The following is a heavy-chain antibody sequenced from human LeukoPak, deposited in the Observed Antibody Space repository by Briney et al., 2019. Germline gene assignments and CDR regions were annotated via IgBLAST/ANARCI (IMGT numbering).Heavy chain of an antibody. J-gene: IGHJ4*02. CDR3: AEDREGLSSGYDLEYFDY. CDR1: GFTFSSYA. Sequence: PGGSLRLSCAASGFTFSSYAMNWVRQAPGKGLEWVSAISGGGGTTYYADSVKGRSTISRDNSKNTLFLQMNSLRAEDTAVYYCAEDREGLSSGYDLEYFDYWGQGTLVTVSS. D-gene: IGHD5-12*01. CDR2: ISGGGGTT. V-gene: IGHV3-23*01.